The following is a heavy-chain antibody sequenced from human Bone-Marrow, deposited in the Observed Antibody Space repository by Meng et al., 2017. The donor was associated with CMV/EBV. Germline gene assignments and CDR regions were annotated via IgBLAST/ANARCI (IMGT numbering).Heavy chain of an antibody. J-gene: IGHJ4*02. CDR1: GLSVSGSA. CDR3: TRLIGSPPYFDY. D-gene: IGHD2-21*01. V-gene: IGHV3-73*01. CDR2: IKSEGNSYVT. Sequence: GGSLRLSCAASGLSVSGSAIHWVRQASGKGLEWLGRIKSEGNSYVTAYTASVRGGFTLSRDDSKNTAYLQMNSLKAEDTAVYYCTRLIGSPPYFDYWGQGTLVTVSS.